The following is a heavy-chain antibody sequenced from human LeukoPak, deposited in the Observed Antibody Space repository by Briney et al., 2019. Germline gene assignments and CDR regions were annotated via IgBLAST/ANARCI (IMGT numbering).Heavy chain of an antibody. CDR1: GGTFSSYA. V-gene: IGHV1-69*05. CDR2: IIPIFGTA. J-gene: IGHJ6*03. Sequence: SVKVSCKASGGTFSSYAISWVRQAPGQGLEWMGRIIPIFGTANYAQKFQGRVTITTDESTSTAYMELSSLRSEDTAVYYCARSVAARPSAHYYYYFYMDVWGKGATVTVSS. D-gene: IGHD6-6*01. CDR3: ARSVAARPSAHYYYYFYMDV.